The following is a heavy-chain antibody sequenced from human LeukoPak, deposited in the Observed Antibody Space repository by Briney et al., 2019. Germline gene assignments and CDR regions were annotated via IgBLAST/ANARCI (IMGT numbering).Heavy chain of an antibody. D-gene: IGHD1-26*01. J-gene: IGHJ4*02. CDR3: ARGDRIVGATTPIKFDY. Sequence: SVKVSCKASGYTFTGYYMHWVRQAPGQGLEWMGGIIPIFGTANYAQKFQGRVTITADESTSTAYTELSSLRSEDTAVYYCARGDRIVGATTPIKFDYWGQGTLVTVSS. CDR1: GYTFTGYY. V-gene: IGHV1-69*13. CDR2: IIPIFGTA.